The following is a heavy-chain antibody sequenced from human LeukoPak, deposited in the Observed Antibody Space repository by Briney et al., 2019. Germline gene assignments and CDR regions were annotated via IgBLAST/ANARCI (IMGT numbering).Heavy chain of an antibody. CDR3: ARVSGNIAAAGRGNWFDP. J-gene: IGHJ5*02. Sequence: ASVKVSCKASGGTFSSYAISWVRQAPGQGLEWMGGITPIFGTANYAQKFQGRVTITTDESTSTAYMGLSSLRSEDTAVYYCARVSGNIAAAGRGNWFDPWGQGTLVTVSS. D-gene: IGHD6-13*01. V-gene: IGHV1-69*05. CDR1: GGTFSSYA. CDR2: ITPIFGTA.